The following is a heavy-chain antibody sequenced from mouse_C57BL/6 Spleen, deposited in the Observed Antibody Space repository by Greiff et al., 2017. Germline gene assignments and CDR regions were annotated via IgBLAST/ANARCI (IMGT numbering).Heavy chain of an antibody. D-gene: IGHD2-1*01. CDR2: ISSGSSTI. V-gene: IGHV5-17*01. CDR1: GFTFSDYG. CDR3: ARRSNYDWYFDV. Sequence: EVNLVESGGGLVKPGGSLKLSCAASGFTFSDYGMHWVRQAPEKGLEWVAYISSGSSTIYYADTVKGRFTISRDNAKNTLFLQMTSLRSEDTAMYYCARRSNYDWYFDVWGTGTTVTVSS. J-gene: IGHJ1*03.